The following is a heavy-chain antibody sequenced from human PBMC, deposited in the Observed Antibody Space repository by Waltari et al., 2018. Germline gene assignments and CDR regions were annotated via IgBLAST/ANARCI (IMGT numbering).Heavy chain of an antibody. Sequence: QVQLVQSGAEVKKPGASVKVSCKASGYTFTSYYIHWVRQAPGQGLEWMGISKPSGDKISYAQKFQGRVTMTGDTSTSTVYMELSSLRSEDTAIYYCAREVGGWYFDYWGQGTLVTVSS. V-gene: IGHV1-46*01. CDR3: AREVGGWYFDY. J-gene: IGHJ4*02. D-gene: IGHD3-10*01. CDR2: SKPSGDKI. CDR1: GYTFTSYY.